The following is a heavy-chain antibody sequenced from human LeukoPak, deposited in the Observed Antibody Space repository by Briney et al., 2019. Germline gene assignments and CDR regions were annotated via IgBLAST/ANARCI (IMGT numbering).Heavy chain of an antibody. D-gene: IGHD6-13*01. V-gene: IGHV3-30*02. CDR1: GFTFSSYA. Sequence: GGSLRLSCAASGFTFSSYAMPWVRQAPGKGLEWVAFIRDDGSNKYYSDSVKGRFTISRDNSKNTLYLQMSSLRADDMAVYYCAKDWSTAVAGTLDYWGQGTLVTVSS. CDR3: AKDWSTAVAGTLDY. CDR2: IRDDGSNK. J-gene: IGHJ4*02.